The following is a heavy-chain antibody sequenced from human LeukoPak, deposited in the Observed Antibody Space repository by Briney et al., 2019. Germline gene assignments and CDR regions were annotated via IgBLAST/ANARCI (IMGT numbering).Heavy chain of an antibody. Sequence: SETLSLTCAVYGGSFSGYYWSWIRQPPGKGLEWIGEINHSGSTNYNPSLKSRVTISGDTSKNQFSLRLTSVTAADTAVYYCARLDKDNAGNSRRPFNYWGRGTLVTVSS. D-gene: IGHD6-13*01. CDR2: INHSGST. J-gene: IGHJ4*02. V-gene: IGHV4-34*01. CDR3: ARLDKDNAGNSRRPFNY. CDR1: GGSFSGYY.